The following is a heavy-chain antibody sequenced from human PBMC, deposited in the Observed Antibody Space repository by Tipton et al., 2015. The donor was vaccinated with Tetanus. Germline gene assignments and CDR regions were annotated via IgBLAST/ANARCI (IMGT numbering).Heavy chain of an antibody. D-gene: IGHD1-1*01. CDR1: GFTFSGNY. V-gene: IGHV3-53*01. J-gene: IGHJ4*02. CDR2: IYTGGSG. Sequence: SLRLSCAASGFTFSGNYMCWVRQAPGKGLEWVSVIYTGGSGDYTDSVKSRFTITRENSNNSLALQMNSLRIDDTAVYYCAFRKNWRFSRGFDCWGQGILVTVSS. CDR3: AFRKNWRFSRGFDC.